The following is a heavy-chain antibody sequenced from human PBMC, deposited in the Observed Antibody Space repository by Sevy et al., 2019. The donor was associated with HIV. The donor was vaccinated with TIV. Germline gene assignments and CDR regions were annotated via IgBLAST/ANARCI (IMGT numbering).Heavy chain of an antibody. CDR2: INPNSGGT. D-gene: IGHD5-18*01. Sequence: ASVKVSCKASGYTFTGYYMHWVRQAPGQGLEWMGWINPNSGGTNYAQKFQGRVTRTRDTSISTAYMELGRLRSDDTAVYYCARGDSYGIPPLRYWGQGTLVTVSS. CDR1: GYTFTGYY. V-gene: IGHV1-2*02. J-gene: IGHJ4*02. CDR3: ARGDSYGIPPLRY.